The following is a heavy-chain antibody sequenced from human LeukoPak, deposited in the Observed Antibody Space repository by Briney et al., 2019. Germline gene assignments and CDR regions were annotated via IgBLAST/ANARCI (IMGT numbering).Heavy chain of an antibody. V-gene: IGHV3-21*01. J-gene: IGHJ4*02. CDR3: ARVAEDYVWGEYYFDY. D-gene: IGHD3-16*01. CDR1: GFTFSSYS. Sequence: RGSLRLSCAASGFTFSSYSMNWVRQAPRKGLERVSSICSSSSYIHYADTVKGRFTISRDNAKNSLYLQMNSLRAEDTAVYYCARVAEDYVWGEYYFDYGVQGTLVTVSS. CDR2: ICSSSSYI.